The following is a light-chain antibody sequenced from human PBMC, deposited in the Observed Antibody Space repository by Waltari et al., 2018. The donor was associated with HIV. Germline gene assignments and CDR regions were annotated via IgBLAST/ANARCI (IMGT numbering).Light chain of an antibody. CDR2: SNN. CDR1: SSNIGSNT. J-gene: IGLJ2*01. CDR3: AAWDDSLNGVV. V-gene: IGLV1-44*01. Sequence: QSVLTQPPSASGTPGQRVTISCSGSSSNIGSNTVNWYQQLPGTAPKLLIYSNNQRPSWVPARFSGSQSGTSASLAISGLQSEDEADYYCAAWDDSLNGVVFGGGTKLTVL.